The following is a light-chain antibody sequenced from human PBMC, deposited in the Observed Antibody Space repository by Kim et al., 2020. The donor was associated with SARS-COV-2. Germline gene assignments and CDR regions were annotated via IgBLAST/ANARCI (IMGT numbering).Light chain of an antibody. CDR1: QTIDNN. CDR2: GAS. V-gene: IGKV3-15*01. Sequence: SVSPRERTTLSCKASQTIDNNLARFQQKPGQAPRLFIYGASTRAPGIPARFSGSGSGTEFTLTISSLQSEDFAVYYCQHYHKWPHSFGQGTKLEI. CDR3: QHYHKWPHS. J-gene: IGKJ2*03.